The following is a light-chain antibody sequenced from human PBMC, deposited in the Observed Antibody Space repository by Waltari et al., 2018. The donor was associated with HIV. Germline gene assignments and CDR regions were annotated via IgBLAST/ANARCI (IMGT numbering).Light chain of an antibody. CDR1: KRISSH. V-gene: IGKV3-15*01. J-gene: IGKJ2*01. CDR3: LQYTFWPPYT. CDR2: AAS. Sequence: EIVMTPLPGPLSVSPVDRATLSCRASKRISSHLAWYQRRPGQAPRLLLYAASNGATGIPARFSGSGSGTDFTLTISSLHPEDFAVYYCLQYTFWPPYTFVQGTKLEMK.